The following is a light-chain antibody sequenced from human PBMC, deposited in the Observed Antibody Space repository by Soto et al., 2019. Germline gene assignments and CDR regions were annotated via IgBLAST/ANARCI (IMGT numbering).Light chain of an antibody. Sequence: IVMSKSPVTLSVSTGERATLSCRASQSVSSNLAWYQQKPGQAPRLLIYGAFTRAPGVPARFSGSGSGTEFTLTISSLQSEDFAVYYCQPYTIWPLPFGG. CDR1: QSVSSN. CDR3: QPYTIWPLP. V-gene: IGKV3-15*01. CDR2: GAF. J-gene: IGKJ4*01.